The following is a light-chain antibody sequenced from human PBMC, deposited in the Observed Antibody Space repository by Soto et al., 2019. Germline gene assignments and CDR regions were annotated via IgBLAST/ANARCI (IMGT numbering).Light chain of an antibody. Sequence: QSVLTQPPSASGTPGQRVTISCSGSSSNIGSNYVYWYQQLPGTAPKLLIYRNNQRPSGVPDRFSGSKSGTSASLAISGLLSQDEADYYCAAWDDSLLRVFGGGTKLTVL. J-gene: IGLJ2*01. CDR1: SSNIGSNY. CDR2: RNN. V-gene: IGLV1-47*01. CDR3: AAWDDSLLRV.